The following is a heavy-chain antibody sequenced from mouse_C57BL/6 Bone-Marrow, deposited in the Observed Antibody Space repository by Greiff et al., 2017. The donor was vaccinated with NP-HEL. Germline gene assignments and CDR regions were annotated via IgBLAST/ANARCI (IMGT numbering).Heavy chain of an antibody. CDR3: ARIYDGYLYAMDY. CDR2: IYWDDDK. Sequence: QVTLKVSGPGILQSSQTLSLTCSFSGFSLSTSGMGVSWIRQPPGKGLEWLVHIYWDDDKRYNPFLKSRLTISKDTSRNHVFLKLTSVDTADTATNYCARIYDGYLYAMDYWGQGTSVTVSS. V-gene: IGHV8-12*01. D-gene: IGHD2-3*01. CDR1: GFSLSTSGMG. J-gene: IGHJ4*01.